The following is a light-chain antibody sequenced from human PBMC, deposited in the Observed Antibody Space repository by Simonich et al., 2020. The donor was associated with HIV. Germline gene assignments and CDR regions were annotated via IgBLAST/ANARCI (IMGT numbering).Light chain of an antibody. CDR3: QQYYTTGGT. CDR1: QSVLSSSNNKNY. J-gene: IGKJ1*01. Sequence: DIVMTQSPDSLAVSLGERASINCKSSQSVLSSSNNKNYLAWYQQNPGQPPKLLIYWASTRESGVPDRVSGSGSGTDFTLTISSLQAEDVAVYYCQQYYTTGGTFGQGTKVEIK. V-gene: IGKV4-1*01. CDR2: WAS.